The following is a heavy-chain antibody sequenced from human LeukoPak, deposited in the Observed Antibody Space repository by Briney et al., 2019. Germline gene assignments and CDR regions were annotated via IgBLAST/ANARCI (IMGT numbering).Heavy chain of an antibody. CDR1: GGSISSSSYY. J-gene: IGHJ3*02. V-gene: IGHV4-39*07. CDR3: ARDSSIWLGESSYGFDI. CDR2: IYYSGST. Sequence: SETLSLTCTVSGGSISSSSYYWGWIRQPPGKGLEWIGSIYYSGSTYYNPSLKSRVTISVDTSKNQFSLKLSSVTAADTAVYYCARDSSIWLGESSYGFDIWGQGTMVTVPS. D-gene: IGHD3-10*01.